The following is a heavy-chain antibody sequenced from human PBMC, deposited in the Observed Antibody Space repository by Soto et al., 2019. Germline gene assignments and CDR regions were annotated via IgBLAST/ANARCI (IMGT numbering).Heavy chain of an antibody. J-gene: IGHJ4*02. CDR2: INPHSGGT. V-gene: IGHV1-2*04. D-gene: IGHD4-17*01. Sequence: QVQLVQSGAEVKKPGASVKVSCKASGYTFTGYYMHWVRQAPGQGLEWMGWINPHSGGTNYEQKFQGWVTMTRDTSISTAYMELSRLRSDDTAVYYCARDSGDYHFDYWGQGTLVTVSS. CDR1: GYTFTGYY. CDR3: ARDSGDYHFDY.